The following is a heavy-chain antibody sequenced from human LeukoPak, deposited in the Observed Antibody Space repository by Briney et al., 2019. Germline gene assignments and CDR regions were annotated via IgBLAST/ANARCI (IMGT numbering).Heavy chain of an antibody. V-gene: IGHV1-2*02. CDR1: GYSFTGYF. Sequence: GASVKVSCKASGYSFTGYFIHWVRQAPGQGLEWMGCIDPNSGDTKYAQKFQGRVSMPRDTSTRTAYMELSRLRSDDTAVYFCARSGSTGYSLDYWGLGTLVIVSS. CDR3: ARSGSTGYSLDY. CDR2: IDPNSGDT. J-gene: IGHJ4*02. D-gene: IGHD3-22*01.